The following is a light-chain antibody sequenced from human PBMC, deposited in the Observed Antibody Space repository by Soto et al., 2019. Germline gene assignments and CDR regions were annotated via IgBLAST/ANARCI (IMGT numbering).Light chain of an antibody. Sequence: EIVLTQSPGTLSLSPGERATLSCRASQSVSSSYLAWYQQKPGQAPRLLIYGASSRATGIPDRFSGSGSGTYFTLTISRLEPEAFAVYYCQQYGSSPPITFGQGTRLEIK. J-gene: IGKJ5*01. CDR3: QQYGSSPPIT. CDR2: GAS. CDR1: QSVSSSY. V-gene: IGKV3-20*01.